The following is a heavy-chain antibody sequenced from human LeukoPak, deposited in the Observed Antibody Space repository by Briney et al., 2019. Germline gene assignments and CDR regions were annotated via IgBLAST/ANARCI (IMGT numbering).Heavy chain of an antibody. Sequence: PSETLSLTCTVSGGSISSYYWSWIRQPPGKGLEWIGYIYYSGSTNYNPSLKSRVTISVDTSKNQFSLKLSSVTAADTAVYYCAREKIGYSYGYMGYYYYYMDVWGKGTTVTVSS. CDR3: AREKIGYSYGYMGYYYYYMDV. CDR2: IYYSGST. D-gene: IGHD5-18*01. CDR1: GGSISSYY. V-gene: IGHV4-59*01. J-gene: IGHJ6*03.